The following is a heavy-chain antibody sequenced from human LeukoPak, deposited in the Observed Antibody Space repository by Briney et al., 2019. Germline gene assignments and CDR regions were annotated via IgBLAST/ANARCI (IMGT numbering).Heavy chain of an antibody. D-gene: IGHD3-10*01. Sequence: ASVKVSCKASGYTFTVFYMQWVRQAPGQGLEWMGWINPNSGGTYSAQEFQGRVTMTRDTSTSTAYMELRSLRSDDTAVYYCARDGHYGSGHVDYWGQGTLVTVSS. CDR1: GYTFTVFY. CDR2: INPNSGGT. J-gene: IGHJ4*02. V-gene: IGHV1-2*02. CDR3: ARDGHYGSGHVDY.